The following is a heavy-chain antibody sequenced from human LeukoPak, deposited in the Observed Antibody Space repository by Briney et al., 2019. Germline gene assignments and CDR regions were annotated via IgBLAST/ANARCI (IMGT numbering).Heavy chain of an antibody. D-gene: IGHD2-2*01. J-gene: IGHJ4*02. CDR1: GGSISSSSYY. CDR3: ARGGARGAAAHFDY. Sequence: PSETLSLTCTVSGGSISSSSYYWGWIRQPPGKGLEWIGSIYYSGSTYYNPSLKSRVTISVDTSKNQFSLKLSSVTAADTAVYYCARGGARGAAAHFDYWGQGTLVTVSS. V-gene: IGHV4-39*07. CDR2: IYYSGST.